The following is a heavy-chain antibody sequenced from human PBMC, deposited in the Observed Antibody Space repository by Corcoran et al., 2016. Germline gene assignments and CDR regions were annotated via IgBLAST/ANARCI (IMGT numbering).Heavy chain of an antibody. V-gene: IGHV1-69*01. J-gene: IGHJ4*02. CDR3: AAQRGRWLHQGFDY. CDR2: IIPIFGTA. Sequence: QVQLVQSGAEVKKPGSSVKVSCKASGGTFSSYVISWVRQVPGQGLEWMGGIIPIFGTANYAQKFQGRVTITADESTSTAYMELSSLRSEDTAVYYCAAQRGRWLHQGFDYWGQGTLVTVSS. D-gene: IGHD3-16*01. CDR1: GGTFSSYV.